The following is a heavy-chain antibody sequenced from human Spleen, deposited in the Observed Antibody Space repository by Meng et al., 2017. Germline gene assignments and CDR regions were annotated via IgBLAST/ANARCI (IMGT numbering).Heavy chain of an antibody. J-gene: IGHJ4*02. CDR3: ARGSKSRLDYYDSIGYRFSNDLLIDY. D-gene: IGHD3-22*01. V-gene: IGHV3-30*01. CDR2: ISYDGSNK. CDR1: GFTFSSYA. Sequence: GESLKISCAASGFTFSSYAMHWVRQAPGKGLEWVAVISYDGSNKYYADSVKGRFTISRDNSKNTLYLQMNSLRAEDTAVYYCARGSKSRLDYYDSIGYRFSNDLLIDYWGQGTLVTVSS.